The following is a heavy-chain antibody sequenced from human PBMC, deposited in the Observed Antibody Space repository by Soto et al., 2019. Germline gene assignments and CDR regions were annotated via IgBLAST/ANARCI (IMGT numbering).Heavy chain of an antibody. CDR2: ISGSGGHT. V-gene: IGHV3-23*01. J-gene: IGHJ4*02. D-gene: IGHD2-2*01. CDR3: ATAFGPSTGSTIDY. CDR1: GFTFNDHA. Sequence: EVQLLGSGGGLVQPGGSLRLSCAASGFTFNDHALTWVRQAPGKGLEWLSVISGSGGHTYYADSAKGRFTISRDNSQNTLFLQMDSLGAEDTAVYYCATAFGPSTGSTIDYWGQGILVKVSS.